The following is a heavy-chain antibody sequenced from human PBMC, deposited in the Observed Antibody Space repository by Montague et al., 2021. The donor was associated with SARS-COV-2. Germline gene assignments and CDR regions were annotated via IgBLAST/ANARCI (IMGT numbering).Heavy chain of an antibody. CDR3: ASATRYSFGFWAY. D-gene: IGHD3-3*01. CDR2: MNHSGNT. Sequence: SETLSLTCAVYGASSSNYNWSWIRQSQGTGQERDGEMNHSGNTDSNSNPARRLTISLDSSKKQFSLKMSSVTAADTAMYYCASATRYSFGFWAYWGQGTLVSVSS. J-gene: IGHJ4*02. V-gene: IGHV4-34*01. CDR1: GASSSNYN.